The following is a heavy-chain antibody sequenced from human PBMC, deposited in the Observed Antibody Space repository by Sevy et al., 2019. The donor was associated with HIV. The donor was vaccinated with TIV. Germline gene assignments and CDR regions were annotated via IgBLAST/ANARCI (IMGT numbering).Heavy chain of an antibody. V-gene: IGHV3-23*01. CDR1: RFTFSSYS. CDR3: AKALVETEDKNEFDP. J-gene: IGHJ5*02. D-gene: IGHD2-8*02. Sequence: GGSLRLSCAASRFTFSSYSMNWVRQAPGKGLEWVSSISISGADKYYADSVKGRFTISRDNSQNRLYLQMNSLRAEDTALYYCAKALVETEDKNEFDPWGQGTLVTVSS. CDR2: ISISGADK.